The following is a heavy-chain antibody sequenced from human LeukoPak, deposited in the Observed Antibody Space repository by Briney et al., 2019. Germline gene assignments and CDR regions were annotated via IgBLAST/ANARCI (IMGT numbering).Heavy chain of an antibody. V-gene: IGHV3-30*18. D-gene: IGHD6-19*01. CDR1: GFTFSSYG. J-gene: IGHJ5*02. CDR2: ISYDGSNK. CDR3: AKDDGVAVAGTGTFDP. Sequence: GGSLRLSCAASGFTFSSYGMHWVRQAPGKGLEWVAVISYDGSNKYYADSVKGRFTISRDNSKNTLYLQMNSLRAEGTAVYYCAKDDGVAVAGTGTFDPWGQGTLVTVSS.